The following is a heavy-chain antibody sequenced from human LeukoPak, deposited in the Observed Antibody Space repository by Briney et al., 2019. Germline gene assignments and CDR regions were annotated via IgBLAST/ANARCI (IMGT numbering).Heavy chain of an antibody. CDR1: GGSISSGSYY. J-gene: IGHJ6*02. CDR3: TRDVDNPKNSCTSTTCIDV. Sequence: SETLSLTCTVSGGSISSGSYYWSWIRQPAGKGLEWIGRIYTSGSTNYNPSLKSRVTISVDTSKNQFSLKLSSVTAADTAVYYCTRDVDNPKNSCTSTTCIDVWGQGTTVTVSS. CDR2: IYTSGST. D-gene: IGHD2-2*01. V-gene: IGHV4-61*02.